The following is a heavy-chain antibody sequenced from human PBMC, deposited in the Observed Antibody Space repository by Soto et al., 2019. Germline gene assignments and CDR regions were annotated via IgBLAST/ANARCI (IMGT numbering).Heavy chain of an antibody. CDR3: ARVRSCSSTTCYNFDW. CDR1: GFTFSSYG. D-gene: IGHD2-2*02. J-gene: IGHJ4*02. Sequence: QVQLVESGGGVVQPGRSLRLSCAASGFTFSSYGMHWVRQAPGKGLEWVAVIWYDGSNKYYADSVKGRFTISRDNSKNTLYLQMNSLTAEDTAVYYCARVRSCSSTTCYNFDWWGQGTLVTVSS. V-gene: IGHV3-33*01. CDR2: IWYDGSNK.